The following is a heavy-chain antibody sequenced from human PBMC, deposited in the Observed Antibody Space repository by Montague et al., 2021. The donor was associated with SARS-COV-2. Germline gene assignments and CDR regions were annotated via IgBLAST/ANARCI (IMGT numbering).Heavy chain of an antibody. J-gene: IGHJ5*02. CDR2: IHHSGTT. D-gene: IGHD2-2*01. Sequence: SETLSLTCTVSGGSVSGTSYYWAWIRQPPGKGLEWIVNIHHSGTTFYNLSLKSRVTISVDTSKNEVSLKLNSVTAADTAVYCCARQGGPAGKHWFDPWGQGTLVTVSS. CDR3: ARQGGPAGKHWFDP. CDR1: GGSVSGTSYY. V-gene: IGHV4-39*01.